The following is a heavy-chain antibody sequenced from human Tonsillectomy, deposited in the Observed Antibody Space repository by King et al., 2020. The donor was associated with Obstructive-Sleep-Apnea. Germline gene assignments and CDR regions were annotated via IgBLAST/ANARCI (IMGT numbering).Heavy chain of an antibody. D-gene: IGHD6-19*01. J-gene: IGHJ4*02. CDR3: ARLAVAGDYFDY. CDR2: IFYSGST. Sequence: LQLQESGPGLVKPSEALSLTCTVSGGSISSSSFFWGWIRQPPGKGLEWIGSIFYSGSTYYNLSLKSRVTISVDTSKNPFSLKLRSVTAADTAVYYCARLAVAGDYFDYWGQGTLVTVSS. CDR1: GGSISSSSFF. V-gene: IGHV4-39*01.